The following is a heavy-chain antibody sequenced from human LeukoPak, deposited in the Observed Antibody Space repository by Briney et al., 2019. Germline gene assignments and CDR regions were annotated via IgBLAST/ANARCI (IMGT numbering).Heavy chain of an antibody. CDR2: INHSGTT. J-gene: IGHJ4*02. Sequence: PSETLSLTCVVYVGSFSDNYWTWIRQPPGKGPEWIGEINHSGTTSYNPSLQSRVTVSVDTSKNQFSLKLSSVTAADTAVYYCARRRRHEFTYGYVFYFDYWGQGTLVTVSS. V-gene: IGHV4-34*01. D-gene: IGHD3-16*01. CDR1: VGSFSDNY. CDR3: ARRRRHEFTYGYVFYFDY.